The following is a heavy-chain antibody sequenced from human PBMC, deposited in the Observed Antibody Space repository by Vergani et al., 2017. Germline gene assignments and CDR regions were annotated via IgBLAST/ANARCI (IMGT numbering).Heavy chain of an antibody. J-gene: IGHJ6*03. CDR3: ARSGYCAHGVCYMTYYYYMDV. Sequence: EVQLVESGGGLVQPGGSLRLSCAASGFTFSSYAMHWVRQAPGKGLEYVSAISSNGGSTYYANSVKGRFTISRDNSKNTLYLQMGSLRAADTAVYYCARSGYCAHGVCYMTYYYYMDVWGKGTAVTVSS. D-gene: IGHD2-8*01. CDR2: ISSNGGST. V-gene: IGHV3-64*01. CDR1: GFTFSSYA.